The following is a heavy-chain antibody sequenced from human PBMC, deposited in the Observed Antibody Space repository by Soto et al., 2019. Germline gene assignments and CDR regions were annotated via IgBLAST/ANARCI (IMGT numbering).Heavy chain of an antibody. D-gene: IGHD1-20*01. V-gene: IGHV2-5*02. CDR2: IYWDDDK. CDR1: GFSLSSSGEG. CDR3: AHRKKTITVASYFDY. J-gene: IGHJ4*02. Sequence: QSTLKESGPTLVKPTQTLTLTCTFSGFSLSSSGEGVGWIRQSPGKALEWLALIYWDDDKRYSPSLKNRLSISRDTSKSQVVLSMTNMDPADTATYYCAHRKKTITVASYFDYWGQGTLVTVSS.